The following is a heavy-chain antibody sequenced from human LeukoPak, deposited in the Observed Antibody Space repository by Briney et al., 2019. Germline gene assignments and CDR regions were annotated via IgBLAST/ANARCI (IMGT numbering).Heavy chain of an antibody. CDR1: GYTFTNYY. J-gene: IGHJ4*02. D-gene: IGHD2-15*01. CDR2: INPSTGST. CDR3: ARGISCSGGSCRYFDY. V-gene: IGHV1-46*01. Sequence: ASVKVSCKASGYTFTNYYMHWVRQAPGQGLEWMGLINPSTGSTNYAQNFQGRVTMTRDTSTSTVCVELSSLRSEDTAVYYCARGISCSGGSCRYFDYWGQGTLVTVSS.